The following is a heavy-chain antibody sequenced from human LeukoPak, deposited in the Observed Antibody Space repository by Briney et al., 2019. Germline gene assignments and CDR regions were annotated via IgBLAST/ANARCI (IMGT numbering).Heavy chain of an antibody. J-gene: IGHJ4*02. V-gene: IGHV4-30-2*01. CDR2: IYHSGST. CDR1: GGSISSGGYY. Sequence: SETLSLTCTVSGGSISSGGYYWSWIRQPPGKGLEWIGYIYHSGSTYYNPSLKSRVTISVDRSKNQFSLKLSSVTAADTAVYYCARGTAAADYWGQGILVTVSS. CDR3: ARGTAAADY. D-gene: IGHD6-13*01.